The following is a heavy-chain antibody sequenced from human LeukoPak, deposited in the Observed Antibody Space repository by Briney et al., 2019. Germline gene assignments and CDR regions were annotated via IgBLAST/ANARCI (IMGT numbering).Heavy chain of an antibody. CDR1: GAPISNSSYY. Sequence: SETLSLTCAVSGAPISNSSYYWGWIRQPPGAGLEWIGSLYYTGSTYYNPSLKSRLTISVDTSKTQFSLKLSSVTAADTAVYYCARLLYGYVLSGYLDQWGQGTLVTVSS. D-gene: IGHD5-18*01. CDR3: ARLLYGYVLSGYLDQ. V-gene: IGHV4-39*01. J-gene: IGHJ4*02. CDR2: LYYTGST.